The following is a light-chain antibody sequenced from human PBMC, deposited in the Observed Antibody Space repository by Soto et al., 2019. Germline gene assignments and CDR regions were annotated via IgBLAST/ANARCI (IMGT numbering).Light chain of an antibody. J-gene: IGLJ7*01. CDR1: SSNIGSNY. V-gene: IGLV1-47*01. CDR3: AAWDDSLSGAV. Sequence: QSVLTQPPSASGTPGQRVSISCSGSSSNIGSNYVCWYQQLPGTAPKLLFYRNNQRPSGVPERFSGSKSDTSASLAISGLRSEDEADYYCAAWDDSLSGAVFGGGTQLTVL. CDR2: RNN.